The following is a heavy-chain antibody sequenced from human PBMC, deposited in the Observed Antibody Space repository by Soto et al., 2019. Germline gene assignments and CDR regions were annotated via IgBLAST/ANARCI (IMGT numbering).Heavy chain of an antibody. CDR2: IIPILGIA. V-gene: IGHV1-69*08. CDR3: ARDPYPPSPGCSSTSCYNGAYYYYGMDV. D-gene: IGHD2-2*02. Sequence: QVQLVQSGAEVKKPGSSVKVSCKASGGTFSSYTISWVRQAPGQGLEWMGRIIPILGIANYAQKFQGRVTITADKSTSTAYMELSSLRSEDTAVYYCARDPYPPSPGCSSTSCYNGAYYYYGMDVWGQGTTVTGSS. CDR1: GGTFSSYT. J-gene: IGHJ6*02.